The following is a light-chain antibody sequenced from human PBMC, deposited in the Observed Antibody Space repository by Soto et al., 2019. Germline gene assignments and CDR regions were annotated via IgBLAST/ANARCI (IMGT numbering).Light chain of an antibody. CDR3: CSYAGSYLWV. CDR1: SSNIGSHT. J-gene: IGLJ3*02. V-gene: IGLV1-44*01. Sequence: QSVLTQPPSASGTPGQRITISCSGSSSNIGSHTVNWHQQVPGTAPKLLIYSNNERPSGVPDRFSGSKSGNTASLTISGLQAEDEADYYCCSYAGSYLWVFGGGTKLTVL. CDR2: SNN.